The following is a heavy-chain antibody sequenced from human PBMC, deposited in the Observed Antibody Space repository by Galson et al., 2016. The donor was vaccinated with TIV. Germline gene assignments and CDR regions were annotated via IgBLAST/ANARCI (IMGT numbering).Heavy chain of an antibody. CDR2: INPKTFNT. Sequence: SVKVSCKASGYTFTNYNINWVRQAPGKGLEWMGWINPKTFNTGSAQKFRGRLTMTRDTSTNTVYMELSSLTSDDTAVFYCAVWANTYYFALWGQGTLITVSS. CDR3: AVWANTYYFAL. CDR1: GYTFTNYN. V-gene: IGHV1-8*01. D-gene: IGHD7-27*01. J-gene: IGHJ4*02.